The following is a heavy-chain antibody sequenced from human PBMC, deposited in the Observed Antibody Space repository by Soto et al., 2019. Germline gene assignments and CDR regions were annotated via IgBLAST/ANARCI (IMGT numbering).Heavy chain of an antibody. D-gene: IGHD6-19*01. Sequence: QVQLVESGGGVVQPGRSLRLSCAASGFTFSSYGMHWVRQAPGKGLEWVAVIWYDGSNKYYADSVKGRFTISRDNSKNALYLQMNSLRAEDTAVYYCVSSGWYEGIGNWGQGTLVTVSS. CDR2: IWYDGSNK. CDR3: VSSGWYEGIGN. J-gene: IGHJ4*02. V-gene: IGHV3-33*01. CDR1: GFTFSSYG.